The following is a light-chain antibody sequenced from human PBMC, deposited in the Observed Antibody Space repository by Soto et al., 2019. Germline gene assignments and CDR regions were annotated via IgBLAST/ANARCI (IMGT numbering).Light chain of an antibody. Sequence: DVQMTQSPSSVSASIGDRVTITCRASQDITRWLVWYQQKPGSAPKLLIHAASTLESGVPSRFSGSGFGTDFTLTIGSLQPEDFAVYYCQRYNDWPLTFGGGTKVEVK. V-gene: IGKV1-12*01. J-gene: IGKJ4*01. CDR2: AAS. CDR3: QRYNDWPLT. CDR1: QDITRW.